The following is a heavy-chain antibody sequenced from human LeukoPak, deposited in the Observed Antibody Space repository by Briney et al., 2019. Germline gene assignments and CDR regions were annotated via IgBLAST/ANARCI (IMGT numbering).Heavy chain of an antibody. Sequence: PGGSLRLSCAASGFTVSSNYMNWVRQSPGKGLEWVSSITSSSSYIYYADSVKGRFTNSRDNAKNSLYLQMNSLRAEDTAVYYCVRDGHDSSGYYWAWSFDLWGRGTLVTVSA. J-gene: IGHJ2*01. CDR2: ITSSSSYI. V-gene: IGHV3-21*01. CDR1: GFTVSSNY. CDR3: VRDGHDSSGYYWAWSFDL. D-gene: IGHD3-22*01.